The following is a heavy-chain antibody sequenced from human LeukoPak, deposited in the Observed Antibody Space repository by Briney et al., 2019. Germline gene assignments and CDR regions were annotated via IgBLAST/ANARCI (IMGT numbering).Heavy chain of an antibody. D-gene: IGHD4-17*01. V-gene: IGHV3-23*01. CDR3: AKAYYGDPPRFFTQGLDS. CDR2: ITDGGGGT. J-gene: IGHJ4*02. CDR1: GFTFSTYA. Sequence: QAGGSLRLSCAASGFTFSTYAMNWVRQAPGKGLEWVSEITDGGGGTDYGDSVKGRFTISRDNSKNTLYLQMGSLRAEDTAVYYCAKAYYGDPPRFFTQGLDSWGQGALVTVSS.